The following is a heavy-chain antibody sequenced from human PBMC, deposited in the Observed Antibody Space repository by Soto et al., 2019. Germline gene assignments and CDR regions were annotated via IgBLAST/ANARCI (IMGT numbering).Heavy chain of an antibody. CDR3: AKDLRPGLVVPTKSGFDP. CDR1: GFPFNTYA. CDR2: TSIGGDT. Sequence: GGSLRLSCEASGFPFNTYAMTWFRQLPGMGLEWVSTTSIGGDTDFAESVRGRFSVSRDNSKNTLYLQMTNLRAEDAAIYFCAKDLRPGLVVPTKSGFDPWGQGTRVTVSS. V-gene: IGHV3-23*01. J-gene: IGHJ5*02. D-gene: IGHD3-10*01.